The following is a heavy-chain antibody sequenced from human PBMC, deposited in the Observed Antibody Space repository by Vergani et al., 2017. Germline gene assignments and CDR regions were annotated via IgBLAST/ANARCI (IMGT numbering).Heavy chain of an antibody. CDR3: AKAGVGYYMDV. J-gene: IGHJ6*03. CDR2: ISWDGGST. CDR1: GFIFDDYA. Sequence: EVQLVESGGGLVQPGRSLRLSCVASGFIFDDYAMHWVRQAPGKGLEWVSLISWDGGSTYYADSVKGRFTISRDNSKNSLYLQMNSLRSEDTALYYCAKAGVGYYMDVWGKGTTVTVSS. D-gene: IGHD7-27*01. V-gene: IGHV3-43*01.